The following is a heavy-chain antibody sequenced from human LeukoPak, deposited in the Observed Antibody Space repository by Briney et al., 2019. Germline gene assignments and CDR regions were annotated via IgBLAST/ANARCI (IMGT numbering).Heavy chain of an antibody. CDR1: GFTFSTYD. Sequence: GGSLRLSCAASGFTFSTYDMHWVRQATGKGLEWVSGIGTAGDTYYPGSVKGRFTISRDNAKNSLYLQMNSLRAEDTAVYYCARVRGYSYGYSDYWGQGTLVTVSS. V-gene: IGHV3-13*01. J-gene: IGHJ4*02. CDR3: ARVRGYSYGYSDY. D-gene: IGHD5-18*01. CDR2: IGTAGDT.